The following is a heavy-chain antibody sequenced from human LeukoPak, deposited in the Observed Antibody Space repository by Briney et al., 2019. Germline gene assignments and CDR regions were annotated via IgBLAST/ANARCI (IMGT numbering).Heavy chain of an antibody. CDR3: ARGKVWELLPGPAFDI. CDR1: GFTFSDYY. J-gene: IGHJ3*02. V-gene: IGHV3-11*04. Sequence: GGSLRLSCAASGFTFSDYYMSWLRQAPGKGLEWVSYISSSGSTIYYADSVKGRFTISRDNAKNSLYLQMNSLRAEDTAVYYCARGKVWELLPGPAFDIWGQGTMVTVSS. CDR2: ISSSGSTI. D-gene: IGHD1-26*01.